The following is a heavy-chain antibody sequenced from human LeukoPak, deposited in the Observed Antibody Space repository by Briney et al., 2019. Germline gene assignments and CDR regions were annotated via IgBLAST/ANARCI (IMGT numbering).Heavy chain of an antibody. V-gene: IGHV4-39*07. CDR3: ARDLQGRLGYSSSWYGGYMDV. Sequence: SETLSLTCTVSGGSISSSSYYWGWIRQPPGKGLEWIGSIYYSGSTYYNPSLKSRVTISVDTSKNQFSLKLSSVTAADTAVYYCARDLQGRLGYSSSWYGGYMDVWGKGTTVTVSS. CDR2: IYYSGST. D-gene: IGHD6-13*01. J-gene: IGHJ6*03. CDR1: GGSISSSSYY.